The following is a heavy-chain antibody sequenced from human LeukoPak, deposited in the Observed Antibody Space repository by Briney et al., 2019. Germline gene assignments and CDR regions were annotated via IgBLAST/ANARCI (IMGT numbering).Heavy chain of an antibody. D-gene: IGHD5-12*01. CDR1: GGSFSGYY. CDR3: ARLTVATGEY. J-gene: IGHJ4*02. CDR2: INHSGST. Sequence: SETLSLTCAVYGGSFSGYYWSWIRQPPGKGLEWIGEINHSGSTNYNPSLKSRVTISVDTSKNQFSLKLSSVTAADTAVYYCARLTVATGEYSGQGTLVTVSS. V-gene: IGHV4-34*01.